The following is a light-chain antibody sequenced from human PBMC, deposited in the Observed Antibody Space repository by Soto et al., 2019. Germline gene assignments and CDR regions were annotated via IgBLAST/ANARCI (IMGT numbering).Light chain of an antibody. CDR3: QQSYSTPPT. CDR1: QSISSD. J-gene: IGKJ2*01. Sequence: DIQMTQSPSSLSASVGDRVTITCRASQSISSDLNWYQQKPGKAPKLLIYAASSLQSGVPSRFSGSGSRTDFTLPISSLQPEDFATYYCQQSYSTPPTFGQGTKLEIK. CDR2: AAS. V-gene: IGKV1-39*01.